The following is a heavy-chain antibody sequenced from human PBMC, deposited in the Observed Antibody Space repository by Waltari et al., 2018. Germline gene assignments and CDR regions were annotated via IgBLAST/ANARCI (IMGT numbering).Heavy chain of an antibody. CDR3: VRGAVDN. V-gene: IGHV3-7*01. J-gene: IGHJ4*02. CDR2: IKQDGSEK. Sequence: EVQLVESGGGLVQPGGSLRLSCAASGFTFSTHWMSWARQAPGKGREWVANIKQDGSEKYCVDSVKGRFTISRDNAKNSLDLQMNSLRAEDSAVYHCVRGAVDNWGQGTLVTVSS. D-gene: IGHD2-15*01. CDR1: GFTFSTHW.